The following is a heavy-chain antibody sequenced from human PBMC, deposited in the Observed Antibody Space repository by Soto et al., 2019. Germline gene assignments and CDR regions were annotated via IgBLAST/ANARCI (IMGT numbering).Heavy chain of an antibody. CDR3: ARDKYLGYGSGSYRYYGMDV. D-gene: IGHD3-10*01. CDR1: GGTFSSYA. Sequence: SVKVSCKASGGTFSSYAISWVRQAPGQGLEWMGEIIPIFGTANYAQKFQGRVTITADESTSTAYMELSSLRSEDTAVYYCARDKYLGYGSGSYRYYGMDVWGQGTTVTVSS. CDR2: IIPIFGTA. V-gene: IGHV1-69*13. J-gene: IGHJ6*02.